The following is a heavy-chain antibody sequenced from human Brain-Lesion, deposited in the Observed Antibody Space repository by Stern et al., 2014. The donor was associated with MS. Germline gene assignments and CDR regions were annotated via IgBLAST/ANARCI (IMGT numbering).Heavy chain of an antibody. J-gene: IGHJ5*01. CDR1: GFTFSNYW. Sequence: VQLVESGGGLVQPGGSLRLSCAASGFTFSNYWIHWVRQAPRQELVWVSRVNNDGRRTSYADSVKGRFTMSRDNAKNTLYLQMNSLRVEDTAIYYCARGERWFDSWGQGTLVTVSS. V-gene: IGHV3-74*02. D-gene: IGHD3-10*01. CDR2: VNNDGRRT. CDR3: ARGERWFDS.